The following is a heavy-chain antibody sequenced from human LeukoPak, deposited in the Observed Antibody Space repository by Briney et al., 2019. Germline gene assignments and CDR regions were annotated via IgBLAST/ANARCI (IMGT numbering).Heavy chain of an antibody. D-gene: IGHD3-10*01. CDR1: GGSFSGYS. J-gene: IGHJ4*02. CDR3: ARGGTYGSGRNQHTTLDY. V-gene: IGHV4-34*01. CDR2: IIHSGST. Sequence: PSETLSLTCAVNGGSFSGYSWSWIRQSPGKGLEWIADIIHSGSTNYNPSLKSRVTISLDKSKKQFSLNLNSVTAADTAVYYCARGGTYGSGRNQHTTLDYWGQGTLVTVSS.